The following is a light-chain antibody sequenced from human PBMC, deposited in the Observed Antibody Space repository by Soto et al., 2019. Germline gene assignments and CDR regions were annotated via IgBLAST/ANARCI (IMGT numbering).Light chain of an antibody. Sequence: EIVMTQSPATLSVSPGERATLSCRASQSVRSSLAWYQQKPGQAPRLLIDGASTRATGIPARFSGSGSGTEFTLTISSLLSEEFAVYYCQQYNNWPPAFGQGTKLEIK. CDR2: GAS. CDR3: QQYNNWPPA. V-gene: IGKV3-15*01. CDR1: QSVRSS. J-gene: IGKJ2*01.